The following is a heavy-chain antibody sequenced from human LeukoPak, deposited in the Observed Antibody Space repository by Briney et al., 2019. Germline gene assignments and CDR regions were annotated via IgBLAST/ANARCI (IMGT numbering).Heavy chain of an antibody. CDR3: ARDRSLYQLLTKDAFDI. CDR1: GYTFTSYY. J-gene: IGHJ3*02. CDR2: INPSGGST. V-gene: IGHV1-46*01. Sequence: ASVKVSCKASGYTFTSYYMHWVRQAPGQGLEWMGIINPSGGSTSYAQKFQGRVTMTRDTSTSTAYMELRSLRSDDTAVYYCARDRSLYQLLTKDAFDIWGQGTMVTVSS. D-gene: IGHD2-2*01.